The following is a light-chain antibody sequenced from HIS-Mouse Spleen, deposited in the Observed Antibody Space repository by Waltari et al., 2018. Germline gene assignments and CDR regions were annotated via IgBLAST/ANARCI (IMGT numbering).Light chain of an antibody. CDR2: GAS. CDR3: QQYGSSPWT. CDR1: QSVSSSY. J-gene: IGKJ1*01. V-gene: IGKV3-20*01. Sequence: EIVLTQSPGTLSLSPGERATLPCRASQSVSSSYLAWYQQKPCQAPRLLIYGASSRATGIPDRFSGSGSGTDFTLTISRLEPEDFAVYYCQQYGSSPWTFGQGTKVEIK.